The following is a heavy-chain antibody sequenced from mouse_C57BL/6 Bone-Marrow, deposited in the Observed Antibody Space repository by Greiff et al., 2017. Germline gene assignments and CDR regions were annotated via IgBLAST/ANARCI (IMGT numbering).Heavy chain of an antibody. Sequence: QVQLQQPGAELVKPGASVKLSCKASGYTFTSYWMHWVKQRPGPGLEWIGMIHPNSGSTNYNEKFKSKATLTVDKSSSTAYMQLSSLTSEDSAVYYCARTIYYDYSFAYWGQGTLVTVSA. V-gene: IGHV1-64*01. CDR3: ARTIYYDYSFAY. CDR1: GYTFTSYW. J-gene: IGHJ3*01. CDR2: IHPNSGST. D-gene: IGHD2-4*01.